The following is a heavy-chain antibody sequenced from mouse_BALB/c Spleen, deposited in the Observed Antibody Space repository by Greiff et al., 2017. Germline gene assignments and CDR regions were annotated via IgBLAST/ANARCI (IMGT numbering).Heavy chain of an antibody. CDR3: ARSRYDDAMDY. J-gene: IGHJ4*01. CDR2: ISSGSSTI. D-gene: IGHD2-14*01. Sequence: EVQRVESGGGLVQPGGSRKLSCAASGFTFSSFGMHWVRQAPEKGLEWVAYISSGSSTIYYADTVKGRFTISRDNPKNTLFLQMTSLRSEDTAMYYCARSRYDDAMDYWGQGTSVTVSS. V-gene: IGHV5-17*02. CDR1: GFTFSSFG.